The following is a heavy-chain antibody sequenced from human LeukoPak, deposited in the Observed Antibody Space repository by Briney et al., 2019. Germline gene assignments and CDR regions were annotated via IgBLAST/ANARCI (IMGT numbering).Heavy chain of an antibody. Sequence: PGGSLRLSCAASGFTFSSYSMNWVRQAPGKGLEWVSSISSSSSYIYYADSVKGRFTISRDNAKNSLYLQMNSLRAEDTAVYYCARGGDSRSFYYYMDVWGKGTTVTVSS. J-gene: IGHJ6*03. V-gene: IGHV3-21*04. CDR2: ISSSSSYI. CDR3: ARGGDSRSFYYYMDV. D-gene: IGHD6-13*01. CDR1: GFTFSSYS.